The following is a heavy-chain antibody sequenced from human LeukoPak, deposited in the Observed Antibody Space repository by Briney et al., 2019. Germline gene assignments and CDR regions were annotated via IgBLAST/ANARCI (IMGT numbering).Heavy chain of an antibody. D-gene: IGHD5-24*01. CDR2: IYYSGKT. J-gene: IGHJ4*02. V-gene: IGHV4-59*01. CDR3: ARESRRDGYKFDY. CDR1: GGSISSYY. Sequence: PETLSLTCTVSGGSISSYYWSWIRQPPGKGLEWIGYIYYSGKTNYNPSLKSRLTISVDTSKNQFSLKLSSVTAADTAVYYCARESRRDGYKFDYWGQGTLVTVSS.